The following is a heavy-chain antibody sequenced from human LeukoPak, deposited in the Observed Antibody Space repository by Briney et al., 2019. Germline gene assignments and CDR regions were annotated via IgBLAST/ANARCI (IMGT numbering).Heavy chain of an antibody. CDR1: GYTFTSYG. V-gene: IGHV1-18*01. J-gene: IGHJ4*02. Sequence: ASVKVSCKASGYTFTSYGISWVRQAPGQGLEWMGWTSAYNGNTNYAQKLQGRATMTTDTSTSTAYMELRSLRSDDTAVYYCARVVYMVRGVIITSYFDYWGQGTLVTVSS. CDR3: ARVVYMVRGVIITSYFDY. D-gene: IGHD3-10*01. CDR2: TSAYNGNT.